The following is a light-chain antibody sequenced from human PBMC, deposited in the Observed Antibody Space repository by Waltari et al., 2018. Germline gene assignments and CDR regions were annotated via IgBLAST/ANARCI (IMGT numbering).Light chain of an antibody. J-gene: IGKJ1*01. CDR2: WAS. CDR1: QSVLYRVNNKNY. V-gene: IGKV4-1*01. CDR3: HEYYTSSRT. Sequence: DIVMTQSLDSLAVSLGERATNNCTSSQSVLYRVNNKNYLAWYQEKPGQSPKLLIYWASTQEPGVPERSSGTGSGTYFTLTISSLLAYEAAVYYWHEYYTSSRTFGQGTNVE.